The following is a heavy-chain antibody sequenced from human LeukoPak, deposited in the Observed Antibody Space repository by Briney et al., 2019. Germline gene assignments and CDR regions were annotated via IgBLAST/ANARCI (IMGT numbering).Heavy chain of an antibody. CDR1: GFTFSSYA. D-gene: IGHD1-7*01. Sequence: GGSLRLSCAASGFTFSSYAMSWVRQAPGKGLEWVSAISGSGGSTYYADSVKGRFTISRENSKNTLYLQMNSLRAEHTAVYYCAKARGITGTKENDYWGQGTLVTVSS. CDR3: AKARGITGTKENDY. CDR2: ISGSGGST. V-gene: IGHV3-23*01. J-gene: IGHJ4*02.